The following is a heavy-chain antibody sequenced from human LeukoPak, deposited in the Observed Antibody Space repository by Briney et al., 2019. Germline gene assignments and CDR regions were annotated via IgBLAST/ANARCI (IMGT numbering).Heavy chain of an antibody. J-gene: IGHJ4*02. Sequence: GSSLTLSCAASGFTFSNYGTHWVRQAPREGLEWVAVISYDGSNKYYADSVKGRFTISRDNSKNTLYLQMNSLRAEDTAVYYCAKGARYSGYDYPLDYWGQGTLVSVSS. CDR2: ISYDGSNK. CDR1: GFTFSNYG. D-gene: IGHD5-12*01. CDR3: AKGARYSGYDYPLDY. V-gene: IGHV3-30*18.